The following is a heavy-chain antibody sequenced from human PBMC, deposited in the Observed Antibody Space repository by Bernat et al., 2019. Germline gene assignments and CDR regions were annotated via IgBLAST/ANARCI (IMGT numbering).Heavy chain of an antibody. V-gene: IGHV4-34*01. CDR1: GGSFSGYY. CDR3: ARERLQSNGMDV. Sequence: QVQLHQWGAGLLKPSETLSLTCAVYGGSFSGYYWTWIRQPPGKGLEWIAQINHSGSTNCNPSLKSRVTISEDTSKNQFSLKLSSVTAADTAVYYCARERLQSNGMDVWGQGTTVTVSS. CDR2: INHSGST. J-gene: IGHJ6*02. D-gene: IGHD4-11*01.